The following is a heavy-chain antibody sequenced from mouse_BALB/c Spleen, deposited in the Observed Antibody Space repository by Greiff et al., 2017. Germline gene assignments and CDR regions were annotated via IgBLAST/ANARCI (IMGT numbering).Heavy chain of an antibody. Sequence: EVQLQQSGAELVRSGASVKLSCTASGFNIKDYYMHWVKQRPEQGLEWIGWIDPENGDTEYAPKFQGKATMTADTSSNTAYLQLSSLTSEDTAVYYCNAYDYDPDYAMDYWGQGTSVTGAS. CDR2: IDPENGDT. CDR1: GFNIKDYY. V-gene: IGHV14-4*02. D-gene: IGHD2-4*01. J-gene: IGHJ4*01. CDR3: NAYDYDPDYAMDY.